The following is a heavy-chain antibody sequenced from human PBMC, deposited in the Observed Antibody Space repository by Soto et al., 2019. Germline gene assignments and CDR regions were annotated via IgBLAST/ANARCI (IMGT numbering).Heavy chain of an antibody. D-gene: IGHD3-3*01. V-gene: IGHV3-15*01. CDR3: TTGRVTIFGVGHENWFDP. J-gene: IGHJ5*02. Sequence: EVQLVESGGGLVKPGGSLRLSCAASRFTFSNAWMTWVRHTPGKGLEWVGRIKSKTEGGTTDYAAPVKGRFTISRDDSKNTLYLQMNSLKTEDTAVYYCTTGRVTIFGVGHENWFDPWGQGTMVTVSS. CDR2: IKSKTEGGTT. CDR1: RFTFSNAW.